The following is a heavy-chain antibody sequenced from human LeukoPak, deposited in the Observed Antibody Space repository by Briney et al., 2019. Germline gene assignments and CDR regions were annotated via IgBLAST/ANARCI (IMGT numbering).Heavy chain of an antibody. CDR2: ICGDGRL. D-gene: IGHD2-21*01. J-gene: IGHJ3*01. CDR3: ARERGDKDMSGGSSFDV. Sequence: GWSLRLSCPGTGFTVSNNRVPWVRQPPGKGLAWVSVICGDGRLFYADSVKGRFWVSRDNSENTVYLQVTSLRADDTGVYFCARERGDKDMSGGSSFDVWGQGTLVIVPS. CDR1: GFTVSNNR. V-gene: IGHV3-53*01.